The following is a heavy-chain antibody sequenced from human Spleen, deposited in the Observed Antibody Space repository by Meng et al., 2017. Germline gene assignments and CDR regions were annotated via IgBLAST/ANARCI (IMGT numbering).Heavy chain of an antibody. J-gene: IGHJ3*01. CDR2: ISGNGDST. V-gene: IGHV3-64*01. CDR3: ARVHDGYHGNNFDAFDL. Sequence: GESLKISCAASGFTFSRYAMDWVRQAQGKGLEYVSGISGNGDSTFYASSVKGRFTISRDNSKNTLYLQMGSLRLEDMAVYYCARVHDGYHGNNFDAFDLWGQGTMVTVSS. D-gene: IGHD5-24*01. CDR1: GFTFSRYA.